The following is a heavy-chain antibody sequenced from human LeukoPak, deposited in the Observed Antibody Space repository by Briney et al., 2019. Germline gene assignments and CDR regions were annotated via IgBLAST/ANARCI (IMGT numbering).Heavy chain of an antibody. V-gene: IGHV3-21*01. J-gene: IGHJ4*02. CDR2: ISSSSSYI. CDR1: GSIFRSYS. CDR3: ARDTLYSGSAAY. Sequence: GGSLRLSCVASGSIFRSYSINWVRQAPGKGLEWVSSISSSSSYIYYADSVKGRFTISRDNAKNSLYLQMNSLRAEDTAVYYCARDTLYSGSAAYWGQGTLVTVSS. D-gene: IGHD1-26*01.